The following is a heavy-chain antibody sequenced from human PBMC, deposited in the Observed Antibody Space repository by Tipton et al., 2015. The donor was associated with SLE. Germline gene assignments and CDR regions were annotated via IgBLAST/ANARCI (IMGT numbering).Heavy chain of an antibody. CDR3: ARERPLHPDSGVYGTLYYGMDV. Sequence: TLSLTCTVSGDSINGADNYWSWIRKHPGRGLEWIAHISDTGPTYYNPSLMSRVTISVDTSKTQLSLKLSSVTAADTAVYYCARERPLHPDSGVYGTLYYGMDVWGQGTTVTVSS. V-gene: IGHV4-30-4*02. D-gene: IGHD3-22*01. J-gene: IGHJ6*02. CDR1: GDSINGADNY. CDR2: ISDTGPT.